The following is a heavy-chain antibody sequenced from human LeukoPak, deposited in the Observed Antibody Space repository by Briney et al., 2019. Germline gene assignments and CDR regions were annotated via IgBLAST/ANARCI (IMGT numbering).Heavy chain of an antibody. CDR2: IYTSGST. CDR1: GGSINSGSYY. D-gene: IGHD5-12*01. J-gene: IGHJ4*02. CDR3: ARDHEATTPHFDY. Sequence: SETLSLTCTVSGGSINSGSYYWTWIRQPAGKGLEWIGRIYTSGSTNYSPALKSRVTISLDTSKNQFSLKLFSVTAADTAVYYCARDHEATTPHFDYWGQGTLVTVSS. V-gene: IGHV4-61*02.